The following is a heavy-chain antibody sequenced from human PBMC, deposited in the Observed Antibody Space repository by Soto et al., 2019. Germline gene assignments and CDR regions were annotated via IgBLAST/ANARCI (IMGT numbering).Heavy chain of an antibody. CDR2: LSYDGGNK. V-gene: IGHV3-30-3*01. CDR1: GFTFSSYA. D-gene: IGHD2-2*02. J-gene: IGHJ3*01. Sequence: QVQLVESGGGVVQPGRSLRLSCAASGFTFSSYAMHWVRQAPGKGLEWVAVLSYDGGNKYYADSVKGRFTISRDNSKNTLYLQMNSLRAEDTAVYYCARGPNIYTAGGLADTFDLWGQGTMVTVSS. CDR3: ARGPNIYTAGGLADTFDL.